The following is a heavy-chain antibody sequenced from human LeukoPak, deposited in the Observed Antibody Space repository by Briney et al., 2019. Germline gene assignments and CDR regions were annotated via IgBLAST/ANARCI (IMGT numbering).Heavy chain of an antibody. Sequence: GGSLRLSCAASGFTFSSYAMSWVRQAPGKGLEWVSAISGSGGSTYYADSVKGRFTISRDNSKNTLYLQMNSLRAEDTAVYYCAKDNWVLLWLGEFVGDYWGQGTLVTVSS. D-gene: IGHD3-10*01. J-gene: IGHJ4*02. CDR2: ISGSGGST. V-gene: IGHV3-23*01. CDR3: AKDNWVLLWLGEFVGDY. CDR1: GFTFSSYA.